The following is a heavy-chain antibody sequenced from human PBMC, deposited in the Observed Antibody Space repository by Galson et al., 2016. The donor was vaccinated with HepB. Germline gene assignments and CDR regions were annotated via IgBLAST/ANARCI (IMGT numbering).Heavy chain of an antibody. CDR3: ASTRGRGVYGYNLDC. CDR2: INPNSGGT. D-gene: IGHD5-24*01. CDR1: GYTFTAYY. Sequence: SVKVSCKASGYTFTAYYMHWVRQAPGQGLEWMGWINPNSGGTHYAQKFQGRVTITADESTSTAYMELSSLRSEDTAGYYCASTRGRGVYGYNLDCWGQGTLVTVSS. J-gene: IGHJ1*01. V-gene: IGHV1-2*02.